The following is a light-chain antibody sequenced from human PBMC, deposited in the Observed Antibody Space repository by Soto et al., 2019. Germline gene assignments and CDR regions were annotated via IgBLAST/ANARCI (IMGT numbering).Light chain of an antibody. J-gene: IGKJ1*01. Sequence: DIQMTQSPSSLSASVGDRVTITCRTSQSIISYLNWYQQKPGKAPKRLIYAASSLQSGVPSRFSGSGSGTDFTLTISSLQPEDFATYYCQQTFSLWTFGQGTKVDIK. CDR3: QQTFSLWT. CDR1: QSIISY. V-gene: IGKV1-39*01. CDR2: AAS.